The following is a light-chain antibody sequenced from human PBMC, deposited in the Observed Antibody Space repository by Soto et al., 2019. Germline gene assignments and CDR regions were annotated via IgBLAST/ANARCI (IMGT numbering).Light chain of an antibody. CDR2: CAS. CDR1: QSVSTN. CDR3: QQYNNWPFT. J-gene: IGKJ3*01. V-gene: IGKV3-15*01. Sequence: EIVMTQSPATLSVSLGERATLSCRASQSVSTNLAWYQQKPGQAPRLLIYCASARATGFTARFSGSGSGTEFTLTISSLQSEELAFCYCQQYNNWPFTFGPGTKVDIK.